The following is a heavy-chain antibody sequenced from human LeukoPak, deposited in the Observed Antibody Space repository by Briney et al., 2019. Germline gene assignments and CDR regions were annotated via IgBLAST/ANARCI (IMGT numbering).Heavy chain of an antibody. J-gene: IGHJ5*02. D-gene: IGHD6-13*01. CDR1: GDSISNNNW. Sequence: SPSETLSLTCVVSGDSISNNNWWSWVRQSPGKGLEWIGEVYHSGSTNYNPSLKSRVTISVNKSKNQFSLELSSVTAADTAVYYCAGATRIAAAGTFDPWGQGTLATVSS. CDR2: VYHSGST. CDR3: AGATRIAAAGTFDP. V-gene: IGHV4-4*02.